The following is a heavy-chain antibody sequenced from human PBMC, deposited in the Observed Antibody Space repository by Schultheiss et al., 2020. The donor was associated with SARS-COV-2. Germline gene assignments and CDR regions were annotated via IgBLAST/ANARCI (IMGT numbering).Heavy chain of an antibody. CDR1: GYTFTSYG. CDR3: ARAPWSSNGMDV. Sequence: ASVKVSCKASGYTFTSYGISWVRQAPGQGLEWMGWINPNSGGTNYAQKFQGRVTMTRDTSISTAYMELSRLRSDDTAVYYCARAPWSSNGMDVWGQGTTVTVSS. D-gene: IGHD2-8*02. J-gene: IGHJ6*02. V-gene: IGHV1-2*02. CDR2: INPNSGGT.